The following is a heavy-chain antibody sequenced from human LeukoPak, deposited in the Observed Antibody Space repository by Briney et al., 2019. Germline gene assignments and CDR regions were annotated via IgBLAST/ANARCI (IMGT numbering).Heavy chain of an antibody. Sequence: PGGSVRLSCAASGYTFSSYAMSWVRQAPGKGLVWVSDISGSGGSTYYADSVKGRFTISRDNSKNTLYLQMNSLTAEHTAVSYSAKESPICSSSSCSFQYWGQGTLVTVSS. D-gene: IGHD2-2*01. CDR1: GYTFSSYA. V-gene: IGHV3-23*01. CDR3: AKESPICSSSSCSFQY. CDR2: ISGSGGST. J-gene: IGHJ1*01.